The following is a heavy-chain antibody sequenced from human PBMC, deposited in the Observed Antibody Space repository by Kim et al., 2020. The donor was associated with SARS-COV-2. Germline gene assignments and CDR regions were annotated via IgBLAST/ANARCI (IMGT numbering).Heavy chain of an antibody. CDR3: VRNTGFDL. V-gene: IGHV3-7*04. J-gene: IGHJ3*01. Sequence: DGSAGNYGECVKGRFTIARDNAKNSLYLQMNSLRVEDTAVYYCVRNTGFDLWGQGTTVTVSS. CDR2: DGSAG.